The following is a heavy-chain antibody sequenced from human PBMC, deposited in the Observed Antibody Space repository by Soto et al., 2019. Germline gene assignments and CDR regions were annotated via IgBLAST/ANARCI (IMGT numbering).Heavy chain of an antibody. J-gene: IGHJ5*01. CDR3: AKDAVAYNGEWDWFDS. CDR2: IGGTGGDT. CDR1: GFIFSNYA. Sequence: DVQLLESGGGLVQPGGSLRLSCAASGFIFSNYAMTWVRQAPGKGLESVSAIGGTGGDTYYSNSVKGRFTISRDNSKNKLYLQMNSLSADDTAVYYWAKDAVAYNGEWDWFDSWGQGTLVTVSS. D-gene: IGHD6-19*01. V-gene: IGHV3-23*01.